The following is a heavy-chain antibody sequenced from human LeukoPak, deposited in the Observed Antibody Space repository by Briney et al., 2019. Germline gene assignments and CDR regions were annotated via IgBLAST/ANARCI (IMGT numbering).Heavy chain of an antibody. Sequence: GASVEVSCKASGYTFTGYYLHWVRQAPGQGLEWMGRINPNSGGTSYAQKFQGRVTMTRDTSIGTAYMELSRLRSDDTAVYYCARDRDIKINWAISGGSAFDIWGQGTMVTVSS. V-gene: IGHV1-2*06. CDR1: GYTFTGYY. CDR2: INPNSGGT. J-gene: IGHJ3*02. D-gene: IGHD5-24*01. CDR3: ARDRDIKINWAISGGSAFDI.